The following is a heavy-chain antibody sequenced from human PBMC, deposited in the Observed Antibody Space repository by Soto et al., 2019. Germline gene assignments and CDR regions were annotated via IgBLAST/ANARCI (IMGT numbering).Heavy chain of an antibody. V-gene: IGHV3-48*01. CDR2: ISSSSSTI. CDR1: GFTFNSYS. J-gene: IGHJ4*01. CDR3: ARDLKLPPYGTGSSEIDY. Sequence: GALSLSCAASGFTFNSYSMNWVRQAPGKGLEWVSYISSSSSTIYYADSVKGRFTISRDNAKNSLYLQMNSLRAEDTAVYYCARDLKLPPYGTGSSEIDYWAQGALVTVSA. D-gene: IGHD3-10*01.